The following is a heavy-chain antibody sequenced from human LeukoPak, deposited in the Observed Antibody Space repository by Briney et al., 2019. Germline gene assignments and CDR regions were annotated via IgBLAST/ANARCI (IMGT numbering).Heavy chain of an antibody. Sequence: SETLSLTCAVYGGYFSGYYWSCIRQPPGKGLEWIGEINHSGSTNYNPSLKSRVTISVDTSKNQFSLKLSSVTAADTAVYYCARWGGRKRLGYCSSTSCYNSRSFDYWGQGTLVTVSS. D-gene: IGHD2-2*02. CDR3: ARWGGRKRLGYCSSTSCYNSRSFDY. J-gene: IGHJ4*02. V-gene: IGHV4-34*01. CDR2: INHSGST. CDR1: GGYFSGYY.